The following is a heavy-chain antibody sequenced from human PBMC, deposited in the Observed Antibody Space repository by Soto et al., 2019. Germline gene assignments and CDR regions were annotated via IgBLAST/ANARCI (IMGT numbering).Heavy chain of an antibody. J-gene: IGHJ4*02. CDR2: IRGKADGYAT. Sequence: EVQLVESGGGLVQPGGSLKLSCAASGFTFSDSPSHWVRQAPAKALEWVGRIRGKADGYATAYAASVKGRFTISRDDSKNTASLQMNSLKSDDTAVYHCTRLPEWELPKDCLGQGTLVTVSS. D-gene: IGHD1-26*01. CDR1: GFTFSDSP. V-gene: IGHV3-73*02. CDR3: TRLPEWELPKDC.